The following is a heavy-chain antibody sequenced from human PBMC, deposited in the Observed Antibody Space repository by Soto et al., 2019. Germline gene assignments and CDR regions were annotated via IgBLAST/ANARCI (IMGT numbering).Heavy chain of an antibody. CDR3: AKGAITILGYYGMDV. Sequence: PGGSLRLSCAASGFTFSSYAMSWVRQAPGKGLEWVSAISGSGGSTYYADSVKGRSTISRDNSKSTLYLQMNSLRAEDTAVYYCAKGAITILGYYGMDVWGQGTTVTVSS. J-gene: IGHJ6*02. D-gene: IGHD3-10*01. V-gene: IGHV3-23*01. CDR1: GFTFSSYA. CDR2: ISGSGGST.